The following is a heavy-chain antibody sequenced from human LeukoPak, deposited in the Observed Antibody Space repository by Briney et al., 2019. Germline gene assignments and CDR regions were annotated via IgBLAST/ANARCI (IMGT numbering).Heavy chain of an antibody. D-gene: IGHD2-15*01. V-gene: IGHV3-9*01. CDR2: ISWNSGLI. Sequence: PGRSLRLSCAASGFTFDEYAMHWVRQAPGKGLEWVSGISWNSGLIGYADSVKGRFTISRDNANNSLYLQMNSLRAEDTALYYCAKAIGYCSGGSCHIDYWGQGTLVTVSS. J-gene: IGHJ4*02. CDR1: GFTFDEYA. CDR3: AKAIGYCSGGSCHIDY.